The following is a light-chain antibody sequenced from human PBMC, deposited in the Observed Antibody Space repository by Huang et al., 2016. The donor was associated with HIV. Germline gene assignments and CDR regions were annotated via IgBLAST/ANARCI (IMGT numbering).Light chain of an antibody. V-gene: IGKV3-15*01. CDR3: QHYYSWPLT. CDR1: QSVSST. CDR2: GAS. J-gene: IGKJ4*01. Sequence: EIVMTQSPATLSVSPGETATLSCGASQSVSSTLAWYQQKPGQAPSLLIYGASPRATGVPARFSGSGSGTEFTLTISSLQSEDFAVYYCQHYYSWPLTFGGGTKVEIK.